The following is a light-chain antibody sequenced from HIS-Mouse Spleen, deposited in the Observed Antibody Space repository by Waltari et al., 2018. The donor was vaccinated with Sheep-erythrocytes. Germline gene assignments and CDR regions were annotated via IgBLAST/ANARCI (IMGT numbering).Light chain of an antibody. CDR3: QQYNSYST. V-gene: IGKV1-5*03. CDR2: KAS. Sequence: IQLTQSPSSLSASVGDRVTITCRASQSISSWLAWYQQKPGKAPKLLIYKASSLESGVPSRFSGSGSGTEFTLTISSLQPYDFATYYCQQYNSYSTFGQGTKVEIK. J-gene: IGKJ1*01. CDR1: QSISSW.